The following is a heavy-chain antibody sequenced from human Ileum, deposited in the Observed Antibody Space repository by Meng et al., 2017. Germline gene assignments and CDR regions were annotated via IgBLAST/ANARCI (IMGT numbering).Heavy chain of an antibody. Sequence: GGSLRLSCAGSGFTFTDAWMSWFRQAPGKGLEGVGRIKSKPYGEKTEYAAPVKGRFTISRDDSKNMFYLQMNSLKIEDTAVYYCTYGVSFGGWYTDVDYWGRGTLVTVSS. D-gene: IGHD6-19*01. CDR3: TYGVSFGGWYTDVDY. V-gene: IGHV3-15*05. J-gene: IGHJ4*02. CDR1: GFTFTDAW. CDR2: IKSKPYGEKT.